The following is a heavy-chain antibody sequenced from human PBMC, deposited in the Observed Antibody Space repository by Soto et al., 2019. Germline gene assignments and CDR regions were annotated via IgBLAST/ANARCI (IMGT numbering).Heavy chain of an antibody. D-gene: IGHD3-3*01. J-gene: IGHJ4*02. V-gene: IGHV3-23*01. Sequence: PGGSLRLSCAASGFTFSSYAMSWVRQAPGKGLEWVSAISGSGGSTYYADSVKGRFTISRDNSKNTLYLQMNSLRAEDTAVYYCAKGNDFWSGYSAFDYWGQGTQVTVSS. CDR3: AKGNDFWSGYSAFDY. CDR1: GFTFSSYA. CDR2: ISGSGGST.